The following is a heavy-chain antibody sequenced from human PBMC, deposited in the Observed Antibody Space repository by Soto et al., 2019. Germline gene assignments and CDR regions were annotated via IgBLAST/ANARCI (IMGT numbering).Heavy chain of an antibody. D-gene: IGHD7-27*01. J-gene: IGHJ5*01. Sequence: QVQLLESGPGLVKPSQTLSLTCSVSGDSISNLDYFWAWIRQPPGQALEYIGYLYKSATTYYNPSFESRVAISVDTSKSPFSLNVTSVTAADTAVYFCTRGLYCLTGRCFPNWFDSWGQGALVTVSS. V-gene: IGHV4-30-4*01. CDR1: GDSISNLDYF. CDR3: TRGLYCLTGRCFPNWFDS. CDR2: LYKSATT.